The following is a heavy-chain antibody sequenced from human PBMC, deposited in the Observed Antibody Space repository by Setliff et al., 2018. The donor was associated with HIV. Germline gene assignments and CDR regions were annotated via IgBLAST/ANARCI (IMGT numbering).Heavy chain of an antibody. J-gene: IGHJ4*02. Sequence: SETLSLTCTVSGGSIINYYWSWIRQPPGKGLEWIGCGYYSGITHYDPSLKSRVSISVDASKNQFSLRLNSVTVADTAVYFCARSSRGSLRDLDYWGPGTLVTVSS. CDR1: GGSIINYY. V-gene: IGHV4-59*08. CDR2: GYYSGIT. CDR3: ARSSRGSLRDLDY. D-gene: IGHD2-21*02.